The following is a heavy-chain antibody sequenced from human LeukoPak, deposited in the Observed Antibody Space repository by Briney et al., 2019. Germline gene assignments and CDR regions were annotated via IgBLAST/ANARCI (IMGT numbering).Heavy chain of an antibody. CDR3: ARPHATYYYDSSAPDAFDI. D-gene: IGHD3-22*01. V-gene: IGHV3-21*01. CDR2: ISSSSSYI. J-gene: IGHJ3*02. CDR1: GFTFDDYA. Sequence: GGSLRLSCAASGFTFDDYAMHWVRQAPGKGLEWVSSISSSSSYIYYADSVKGRFTISRDNAKNSLYLQMNSLRAEDTAVYYCARPHATYYYDSSAPDAFDIWGQGTMVTVSS.